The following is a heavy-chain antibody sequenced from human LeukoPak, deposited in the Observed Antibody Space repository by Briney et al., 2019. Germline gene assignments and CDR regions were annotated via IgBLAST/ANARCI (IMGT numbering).Heavy chain of an antibody. V-gene: IGHV1-69*13. CDR1: GGTFSSYA. CDR2: IIPIFGTA. D-gene: IGHD3-3*01. CDR3: TRAPAMRDFWSSFDY. J-gene: IGHJ4*02. Sequence: ASVKVSCKASGGTFSSYAISWVRQAPGQGLEWMGGIIPIFGTAKYAQKFQGRVTITADESTSTAYMELSNLRSEDTAVYYCTRAPAMRDFWSSFDYWGQGTLVTVSS.